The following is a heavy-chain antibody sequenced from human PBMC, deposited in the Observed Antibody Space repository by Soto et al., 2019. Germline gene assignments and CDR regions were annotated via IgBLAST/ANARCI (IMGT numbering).Heavy chain of an antibody. CDR1: VFNFNIYW. CDR3: AKDPSTGYADS. V-gene: IGHV3-23*01. D-gene: IGHD3-9*01. J-gene: IGHJ4*02. CDR2: TNYDVTYT. Sequence: PXVSLRLSCAASVFNFNIYWMNGVRQAPGKGLEWVSNTNYDVTYTHYADSVKGRFTVSRDNGKKTLYLQMNSLRAEDTAVYYCAKDPSTGYADSWGQGTMVTVSS.